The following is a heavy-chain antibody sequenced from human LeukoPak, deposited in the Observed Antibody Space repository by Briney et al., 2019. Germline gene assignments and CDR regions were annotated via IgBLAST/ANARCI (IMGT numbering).Heavy chain of an antibody. D-gene: IGHD2/OR15-2a*01. CDR1: GLTFSTYA. CDR2: ISATGSTT. V-gene: IGHV3-23*01. J-gene: IGHJ3*01. CDR3: AKDSQSVAFFLDDAFDL. Sequence: GGSLRLSCTASGLTFSTYALSWVRQTPGKGLEWLSVISATGSTTYYADSVRGRFTISRDNSKNTLYLQTNSLGVEDTAVYYCAKDSQSVAFFLDDAFDLWGQGTIVTVSA.